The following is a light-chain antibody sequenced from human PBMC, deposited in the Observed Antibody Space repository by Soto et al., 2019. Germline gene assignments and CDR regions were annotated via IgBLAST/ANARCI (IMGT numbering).Light chain of an antibody. Sequence: QSALTQPPSASGSPGQSVTISCTGTSSDVGAYNYVSWYQQHPGKAPKLMIYEVSKRPSGVPDRFSGSKSGNTASLTVSGLQAEDEAEYYCRSHAGSNNYVFGTGTKLTVL. CDR3: RSHAGSNNYV. V-gene: IGLV2-8*01. CDR1: SSDVGAYNY. CDR2: EVS. J-gene: IGLJ1*01.